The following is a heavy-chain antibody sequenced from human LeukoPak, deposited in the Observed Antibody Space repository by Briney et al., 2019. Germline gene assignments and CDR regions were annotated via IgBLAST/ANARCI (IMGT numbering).Heavy chain of an antibody. CDR3: ARGYEFYYYYGMDV. CDR2: INPNSGGT. J-gene: IGHJ6*02. Sequence: ASVKVSCKASGYTFTGYYMHWARQAPGQGLEWMGWINPNSGGTNYAQKFQGRVTMTRDTSISTAYMELSRLRSDDTAVYYCARGYEFYYYYGMDVWGQGTTVTVSS. CDR1: GYTFTGYY. D-gene: IGHD3-3*01. V-gene: IGHV1-2*02.